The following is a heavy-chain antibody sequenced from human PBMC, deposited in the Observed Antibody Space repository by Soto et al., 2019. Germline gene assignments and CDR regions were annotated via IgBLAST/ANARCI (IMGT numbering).Heavy chain of an antibody. D-gene: IGHD6-6*01. CDR2: IKQDGSEK. Sequence: GESLKISCAASGFTFSSYWMSWVRQAPGKGLEWVANIKQDGSEKYYVDSVKGRFTISRDNAKNSLYLQMNSLRAEDTAVYYCARDASSSSVHDYYYYYYMDVWGKGTTVTVSS. CDR1: GFTFSSYW. V-gene: IGHV3-7*01. CDR3: ARDASSSSVHDYYYYYYMDV. J-gene: IGHJ6*03.